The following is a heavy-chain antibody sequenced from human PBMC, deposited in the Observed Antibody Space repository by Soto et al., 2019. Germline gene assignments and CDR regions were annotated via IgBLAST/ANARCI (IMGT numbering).Heavy chain of an antibody. CDR2: ISYSAST. D-gene: IGHD6-13*01. Sequence: SETLSLTCTVSSDSISSYYWSWIRQPPGKRLEWIGYISYSASTDYNPSLKSRVTISGDTSKNQFSLKVSSVTAADTAVYYRARGTSWQLPFDYWGQGTLVTVSS. CDR1: SDSISSYY. CDR3: ARGTSWQLPFDY. V-gene: IGHV4-59*01. J-gene: IGHJ4*02.